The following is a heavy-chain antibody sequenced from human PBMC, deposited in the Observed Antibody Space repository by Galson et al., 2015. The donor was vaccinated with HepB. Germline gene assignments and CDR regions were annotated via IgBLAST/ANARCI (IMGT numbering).Heavy chain of an antibody. CDR2: IWYDGSNK. V-gene: IGHV3-33*01. D-gene: IGHD2/OR15-2a*01. Sequence: LEWVAVIWYDGSNKYYRDSVKGRFTISRDNSKNTLYLQMNSLRAEDTAVYYCASGYQVLLIDHWGQGTLVTVSS. CDR3: ASGYQVLLIDH. J-gene: IGHJ4*02.